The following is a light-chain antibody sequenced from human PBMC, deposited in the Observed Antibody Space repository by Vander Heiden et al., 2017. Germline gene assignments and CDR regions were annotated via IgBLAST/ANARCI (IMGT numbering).Light chain of an antibody. Sequence: SVLPQPPSVSGAPGQRVTISCTGNSSNIGAGYDVQWYQQVAGAPPRLLVYDNGNRPSGVPDRFSGSKSGTSASLAITGLQAEDEADYYCQSFDSGLRAVTFGGGTTLTV. J-gene: IGLJ2*01. CDR2: DNG. CDR1: SSNIGAGYD. V-gene: IGLV1-40*01. CDR3: QSFDSGLRAVT.